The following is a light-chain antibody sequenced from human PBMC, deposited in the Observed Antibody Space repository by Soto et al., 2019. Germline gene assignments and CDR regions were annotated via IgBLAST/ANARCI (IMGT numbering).Light chain of an antibody. CDR3: QQYGSSPVT. J-gene: IGKJ2*01. Sequence: EIVLTQSPGTLSLSPGERATLSCRASQSVSSSYLAWYQHKPGQAPRLLIYGASSRATGIPDRFSGSGSGTDFTLTISRLEPEVFAVYYCQQYGSSPVTFGQGTKLEIK. CDR2: GAS. CDR1: QSVSSSY. V-gene: IGKV3-20*01.